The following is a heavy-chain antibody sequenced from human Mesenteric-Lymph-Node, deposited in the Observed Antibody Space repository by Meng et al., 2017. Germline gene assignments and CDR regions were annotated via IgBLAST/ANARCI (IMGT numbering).Heavy chain of an antibody. V-gene: IGHV3-9*01. D-gene: IGHD3-3*01. CDR1: GFTFDDYA. CDR2: ISWNSGSI. Sequence: GGSLRLSCAASGFTFDDYAMHWVRQAPGKGLEWVSGISWNSGSIGYADSVKGRFTISRDNAKNSLYLQMNSLRAEDTALYYCAKDINYDFWSGPNYYYGMDVWGQGTTVTVS. J-gene: IGHJ6*02. CDR3: AKDINYDFWSGPNYYYGMDV.